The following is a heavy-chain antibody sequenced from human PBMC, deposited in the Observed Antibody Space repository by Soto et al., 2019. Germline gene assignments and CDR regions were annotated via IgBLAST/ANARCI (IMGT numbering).Heavy chain of an antibody. J-gene: IGHJ4*02. CDR1: GGSISSGGYY. D-gene: IGHD1-26*01. V-gene: IGHV4-31*03. CDR3: ATRIVGATDYFDY. Sequence: SETLSLTCTVSGGSISSGGYYWSWIRQHPGKGLEWIGYIYYSGSTYYNPSLKSRVTISVDTSKNQFSLKLSSVTAADTAVYYCATRIVGATDYFDYWGQGTLVTVSS. CDR2: IYYSGST.